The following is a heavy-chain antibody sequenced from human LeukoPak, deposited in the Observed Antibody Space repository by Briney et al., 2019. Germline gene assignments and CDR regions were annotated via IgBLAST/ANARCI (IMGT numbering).Heavy chain of an antibody. D-gene: IGHD2-2*01. J-gene: IGHJ4*02. CDR2: ISGSGGST. Sequence: GGSLRLSCAASGFTFSSYAMSWVRQAPGKALEWVSAISGSGGSTYYADSVKGRFTTSRDNSKNTLYLQMNSLRAEDTAVYYCTKAPIVVVPAAPFDYWGQGTLVTVSS. CDR1: GFTFSSYA. V-gene: IGHV3-23*01. CDR3: TKAPIVVVPAAPFDY.